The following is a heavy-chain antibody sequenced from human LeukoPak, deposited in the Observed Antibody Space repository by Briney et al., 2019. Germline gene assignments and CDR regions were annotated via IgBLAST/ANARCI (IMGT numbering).Heavy chain of an antibody. J-gene: IGHJ4*02. D-gene: IGHD6-13*01. CDR1: GYTLTELS. Sequence: ASVKVSCKVSGYTLTELSMHWVRQAPGKGLEWMGGFDPEDGETIYAQKFQGRVTMTEDTSTDTAYTELSSLRSEDTAVYYCATDRWGIAAAGTTFDYWGQGTLVTVSS. CDR2: FDPEDGET. V-gene: IGHV1-24*01. CDR3: ATDRWGIAAAGTTFDY.